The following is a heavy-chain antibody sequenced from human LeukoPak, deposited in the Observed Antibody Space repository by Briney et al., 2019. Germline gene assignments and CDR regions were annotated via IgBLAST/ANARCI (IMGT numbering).Heavy chain of an antibody. CDR1: GFTFSSHW. J-gene: IGHJ4*02. Sequence: GGSRRLSCVASGFTFSSHWMHWVRQGPGKGLVWVSRINSDGSDISYADSVKGRFTISRDNAKNTLYLQMNSLRAEDTAVYYCAREGRWSITMIVDYWGQGTLVTVSS. CDR2: INSDGSDI. V-gene: IGHV3-74*01. CDR3: AREGRWSITMIVDY. D-gene: IGHD3-22*01.